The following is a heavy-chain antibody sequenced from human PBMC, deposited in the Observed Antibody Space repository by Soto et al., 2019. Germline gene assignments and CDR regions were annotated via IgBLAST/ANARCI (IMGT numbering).Heavy chain of an antibody. CDR2: IYYSGST. CDR1: GGSISSGGYY. V-gene: IGHV4-31*03. D-gene: IGHD2-2*01. J-gene: IGHJ4*02. Sequence: SETLSLTCTVSGGSISSGGYYWSWIRQHPGKGLEWIGYIYYSGSTYYNPSLKSRVTISVDTSKNQFSLKLSSVTAADTAVYYCARAGGGPAAYFDYWGQGTLVTVSS. CDR3: ARAGGGPAAYFDY.